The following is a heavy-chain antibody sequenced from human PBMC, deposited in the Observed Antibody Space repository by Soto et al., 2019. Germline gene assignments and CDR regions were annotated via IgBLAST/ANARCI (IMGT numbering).Heavy chain of an antibody. Sequence: QVHRVQSGAEVKKPGASVKVSCKGSGYAFTTYGITWVRQAPGQGLEWMGWISAHNGNTTYAQKLQGRVTVTRDTSTSTAYMDLRSLRSDDTAVYYCARGRYGDYWGQGALVTVSS. CDR3: ARGRYGDY. CDR2: ISAHNGNT. V-gene: IGHV1-18*01. J-gene: IGHJ4*02. CDR1: GYAFTTYG. D-gene: IGHD1-1*01.